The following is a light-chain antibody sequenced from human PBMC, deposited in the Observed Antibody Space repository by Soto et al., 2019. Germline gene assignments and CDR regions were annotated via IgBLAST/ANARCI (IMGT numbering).Light chain of an antibody. CDR1: SSDVSGYNY. CDR3: SSYTSSSTPVV. Sequence: QSVLTQPASVSGSPGQSITISCTGISSDVSGYNYVSWYQQHPGKAPKLMIYEVSNRPSGVSNRFSGSKSGNTASLTISGLQAEDEADYYCSSYTSSSTPVVIGGGTKLTVL. J-gene: IGLJ2*01. V-gene: IGLV2-14*01. CDR2: EVS.